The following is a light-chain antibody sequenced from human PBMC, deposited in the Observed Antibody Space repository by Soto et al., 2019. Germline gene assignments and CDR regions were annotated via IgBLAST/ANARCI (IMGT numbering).Light chain of an antibody. V-gene: IGKV1-5*03. CDR3: QHDNGYSWT. CDR2: KAS. J-gene: IGKJ1*01. Sequence: DIDMTQSPSTLSASVGDRVTITCRASQSISIWLAWYQQKPGKAPNLLIYKASSLESGVPSRFRGSGSGTQLTLTISSLEADEIENYDCQHDNGYSWTFGQGTKVDIK. CDR1: QSISIW.